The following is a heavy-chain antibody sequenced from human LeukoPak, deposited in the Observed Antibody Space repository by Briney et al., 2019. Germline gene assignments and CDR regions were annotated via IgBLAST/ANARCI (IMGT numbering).Heavy chain of an antibody. CDR1: RFTFSSYS. J-gene: IGHJ4*02. D-gene: IGHD3-16*01. CDR2: ISSSSSYI. V-gene: IGHV3-21*01. Sequence: GGSLRLSCAASRFTFSSYSMNWVRQAPGKGLEWVSSISSSSSYIYYADSVKGRFTISRDNAKNSLYLQMNSLRAEDTAVYYCARLRFGGASFDYWGQGTLVTVSS. CDR3: ARLRFGGASFDY.